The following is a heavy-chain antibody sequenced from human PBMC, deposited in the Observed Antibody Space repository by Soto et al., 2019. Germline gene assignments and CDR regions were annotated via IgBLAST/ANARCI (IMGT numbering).Heavy chain of an antibody. V-gene: IGHV1-18*04. J-gene: IGHJ4*03. CDR2: ISTNSGHT. CDR1: GYTFTNYG. Sequence: GASVKVSCKASGYTFTNYGISWVRQAPGQGLEWMGWISTNSGHTDYAQNLRGRVTMTTDTSTTTAYMELRSLRSDDTAVYYCAREEYRHLDHWGHGTLVTVSS. D-gene: IGHD3-16*02. CDR3: AREEYRHLDH.